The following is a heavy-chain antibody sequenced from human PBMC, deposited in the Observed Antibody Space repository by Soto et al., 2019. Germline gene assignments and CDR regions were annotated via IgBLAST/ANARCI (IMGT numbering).Heavy chain of an antibody. Sequence: EVQLVESGGGLVKPGGSLRLSCVASGFTFRSYSMNWVRQAPGKGLEWVSSISTSSSYIDYAASVKGRFTISRDNAKNSLYLQMNSLRDEDTAVYYCARRDYYYYGFDVWGQGTTVTVSS. J-gene: IGHJ6*02. CDR2: ISTSSSYI. V-gene: IGHV3-21*01. CDR1: GFTFRSYS. CDR3: ARRDYYYYGFDV.